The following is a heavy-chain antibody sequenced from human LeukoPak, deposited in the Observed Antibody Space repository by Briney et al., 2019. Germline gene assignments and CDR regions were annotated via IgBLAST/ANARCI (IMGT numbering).Heavy chain of an antibody. CDR3: AETVVPAAIEYYFDY. CDR1: GFTFSSYA. J-gene: IGHJ4*02. D-gene: IGHD2-2*01. Sequence: PGGSLRLSCAASGFTFSSYAMSWVRQAPGKGLEWVSAISGSGGSTYYADSVKGRFTISRDNSKKTLYLQMNSLRAEDTAVYYCAETVVPAAIEYYFDYWGQGTLVTVSS. CDR2: ISGSGGST. V-gene: IGHV3-23*01.